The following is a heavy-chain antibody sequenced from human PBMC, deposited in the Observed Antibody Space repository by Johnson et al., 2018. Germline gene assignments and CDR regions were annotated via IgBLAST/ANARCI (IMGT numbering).Heavy chain of an antibody. J-gene: IGHJ6*02. CDR1: GGTFSSYA. CDR2: IIPIFGTA. Sequence: QVQLVESGAEVKKPGSSVKVSCKASGGTFSSYAISWVRQAPGQGLEWMGGIIPIFGTANYAQKFQGRVTITADESTSTAYMELSSLISEDTAVYYCARANGIAAAGSYYGMDVWGQGTTVTVSS. D-gene: IGHD6-13*01. CDR3: ARANGIAAAGSYYGMDV. V-gene: IGHV1-69*01.